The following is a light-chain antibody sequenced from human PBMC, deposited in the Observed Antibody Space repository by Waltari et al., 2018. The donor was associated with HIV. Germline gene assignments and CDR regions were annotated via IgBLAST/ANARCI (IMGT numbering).Light chain of an antibody. CDR2: RNN. CDR1: SSNIGSYY. V-gene: IGLV1-47*01. Sequence: QSVLTQPPSASGTPGQRVTISCSGSSSNIGSYYVYWYQQLPGTAPKLLIYRNNQRPSGVPDRFSSSKSGTSASLAISGLRSEDEADYYCAAWDGSHVVFGGGTKLTVL. J-gene: IGLJ2*01. CDR3: AAWDGSHVV.